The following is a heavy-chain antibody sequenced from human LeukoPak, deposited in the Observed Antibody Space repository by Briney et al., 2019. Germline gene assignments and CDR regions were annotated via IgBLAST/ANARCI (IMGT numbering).Heavy chain of an antibody. CDR2: INDNGGRT. Sequence: PGGSLRLSCSASGFTFSRYAMHWVRQAPGKGLEYVSGINDNGGRTQYGDSVKGRFSISRDNSKNTLHLQMSSLRDEDTALYYCVKDVGGSYAFDYWGQGILVTVAS. V-gene: IGHV3-64D*09. CDR1: GFTFSRYA. D-gene: IGHD1-26*01. J-gene: IGHJ4*02. CDR3: VKDVGGSYAFDY.